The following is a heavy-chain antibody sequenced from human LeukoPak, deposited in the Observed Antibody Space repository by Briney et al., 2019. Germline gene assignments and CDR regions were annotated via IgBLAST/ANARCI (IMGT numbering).Heavy chain of an antibody. D-gene: IGHD3-10*01. CDR2: ISAYNGNT. CDR3: ASGSLRFGDPGFDY. J-gene: IGHJ4*02. CDR1: GYTFTSYG. V-gene: IGHV1-18*01. Sequence: ASVKVSCKASGYTFTSYGISWVRQAPGQGLEWMGWISAYNGNTNYAQKLQGRVTMTTDISTSTAYMELRSLRSDDTAVYYCASGSLRFGDPGFDYWGQGTLVTVSS.